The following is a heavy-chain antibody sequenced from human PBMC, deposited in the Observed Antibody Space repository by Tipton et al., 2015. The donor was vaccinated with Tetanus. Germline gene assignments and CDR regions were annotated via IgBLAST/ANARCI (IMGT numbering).Heavy chain of an antibody. J-gene: IGHJ4*02. Sequence: SLRLSCAASGFTFSSYAMHWVRQAPGKGLEWVAVISYDGSNKYYADSVKGRFTISRDNSKNTLYLQMNSLRAEDTAVYYCARGGEDVGATTFFDYWGQGTLVTVSS. D-gene: IGHD1-26*01. V-gene: IGHV3-30-3*01. CDR3: ARGGEDVGATTFFDY. CDR2: ISYDGSNK. CDR1: GFTFSSYA.